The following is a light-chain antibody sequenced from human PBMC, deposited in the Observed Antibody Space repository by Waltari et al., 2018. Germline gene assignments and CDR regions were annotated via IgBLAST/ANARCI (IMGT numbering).Light chain of an antibody. V-gene: IGKV3-20*01. J-gene: IGKJ3*01. Sequence: EIVLTQSRDTLSLSAVERATLSCRASESVISSYLAWYQQKPGQAPRLLIYGASSRATGIPDRFSGSGSGTDFTLTISRLEPEAFAVYYCQQYGSSPFTFGPGTKVDIK. CDR3: QQYGSSPFT. CDR2: GAS. CDR1: ESVISSY.